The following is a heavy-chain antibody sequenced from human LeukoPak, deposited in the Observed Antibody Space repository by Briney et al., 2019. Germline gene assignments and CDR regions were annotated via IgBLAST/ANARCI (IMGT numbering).Heavy chain of an antibody. Sequence: GASVKVSCKASGYMFSSYGITWVRQAPGQGLEWMGWISVYNGNTKSAQNLQGRVIMTTDTSTNTAHMELRSLRSDDTAVYYCARIASDGSGTNHYWGQGTQVIVSP. CDR1: GYMFSSYG. CDR3: ARIASDGSGTNHY. CDR2: ISVYNGNT. J-gene: IGHJ4*02. V-gene: IGHV1-18*01. D-gene: IGHD3-10*01.